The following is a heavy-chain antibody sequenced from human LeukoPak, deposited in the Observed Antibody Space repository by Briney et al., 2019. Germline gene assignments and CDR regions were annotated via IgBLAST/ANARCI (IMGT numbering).Heavy chain of an antibody. CDR2: THTSGST. CDR3: ARDAMEGDILTGHLYYYYGMDV. Sequence: PSETLSLTCTVSGGSISSYYWSWIRQPAGKGLEWIGRTHTSGSTNYNPSLKSRVTMSLDTSKNQFSLTLSSVTAADTAVYYCARDAMEGDILTGHLYYYYGMDVWGQGTTVTVSS. V-gene: IGHV4-4*07. D-gene: IGHD3-9*01. CDR1: GGSISSYY. J-gene: IGHJ6*02.